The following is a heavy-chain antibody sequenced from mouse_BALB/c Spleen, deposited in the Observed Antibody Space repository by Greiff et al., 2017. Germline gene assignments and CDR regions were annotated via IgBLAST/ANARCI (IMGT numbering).Heavy chain of an antibody. J-gene: IGHJ4*01. Sequence: EEKLMESGGGLVKPGGSLKLSCAASGFTFSSYAMSWVRQTPEKRLEWVASISSGGSTYYPDSVKGRFTISRDNARNILYLQMSSLRSEDTAMYYCARVYDDYYGHYAMDYWGQGTSVTVSA. CDR1: GFTFSSYA. D-gene: IGHD2-3*01. V-gene: IGHV5-6-5*01. CDR2: ISSGGST. CDR3: ARVYDDYYGHYAMDY.